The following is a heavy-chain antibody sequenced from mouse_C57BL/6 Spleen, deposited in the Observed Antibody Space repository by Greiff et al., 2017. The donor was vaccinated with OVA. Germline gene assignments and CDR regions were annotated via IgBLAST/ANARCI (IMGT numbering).Heavy chain of an antibody. Sequence: DVMLVESGGGLVKPGGSLKLSCAASGFTFSSYAMSWVRKTPEKRLEWVATISDGGSYTYYPDNVKGRFTISRDNAKNNLYLQMSHLKSEDTAMYYCARRGDYYYGSSYYAMDYWGQGTSVTVSS. CDR1: GFTFSSYA. V-gene: IGHV5-4*03. J-gene: IGHJ4*01. CDR3: ARRGDYYYGSSYYAMDY. CDR2: ISDGGSYT. D-gene: IGHD1-1*01.